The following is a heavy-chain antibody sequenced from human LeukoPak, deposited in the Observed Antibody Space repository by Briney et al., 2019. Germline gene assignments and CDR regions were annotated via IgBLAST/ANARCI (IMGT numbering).Heavy chain of an antibody. Sequence: GGSLRLSCAASGFTFSSYGMHRVRQAPGKGLEWVAFIRYDGSNKYYADSVKGRFTISRDNSKNTLYLQMNSLRAEDTAVYYCARDLHPSGAPFDYWGQGTLVTVSS. D-gene: IGHD1-14*01. CDR3: ARDLHPSGAPFDY. CDR1: GFTFSSYG. CDR2: IRYDGSNK. V-gene: IGHV3-30*02. J-gene: IGHJ4*02.